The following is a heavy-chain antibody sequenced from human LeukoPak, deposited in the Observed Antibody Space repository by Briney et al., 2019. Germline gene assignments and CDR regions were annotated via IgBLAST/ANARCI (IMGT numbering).Heavy chain of an antibody. V-gene: IGHV4-59*01. Sequence: SETLSLTCTVSGGSISSYYWSWIRQPPGKGLEWIGYIYYSGSTNYNPSLKSRVTISVDTSKNQFSLKLSSVTAADTAVYYCARGATYAYYFDYWGQGILVTVSS. CDR2: IYYSGST. D-gene: IGHD4-17*01. J-gene: IGHJ4*02. CDR1: GGSISSYY. CDR3: ARGATYAYYFDY.